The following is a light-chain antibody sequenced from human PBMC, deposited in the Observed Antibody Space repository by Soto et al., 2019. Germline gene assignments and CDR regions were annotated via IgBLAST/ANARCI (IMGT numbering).Light chain of an antibody. V-gene: IGKV3-20*01. CDR1: QSVNSNY. Sequence: EIVLTQSPGTLSLSPGDRATLSCRASQSVNSNYLAWYQRKPGQAPRLLIYGASNRATDIPYRFSASGSGTDFTLTITRLEAEDVAVYDCQQYDRTPPTFGQGTKVEVK. J-gene: IGKJ1*01. CDR3: QQYDRTPPT. CDR2: GAS.